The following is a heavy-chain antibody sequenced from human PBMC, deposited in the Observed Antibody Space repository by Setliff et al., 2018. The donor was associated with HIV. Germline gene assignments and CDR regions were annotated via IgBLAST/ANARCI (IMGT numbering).Heavy chain of an antibody. D-gene: IGHD1-26*01. V-gene: IGHV3-33*03. J-gene: IGHJ4*02. CDR2: IWFDGSNK. Sequence: GGSLRLSCETSGFIFSNYGFHWVRQAPGKGLEWVAVIWFDGSNKHYADFVKGRFTISRDNSRNTVSLQMDRLRVEDTAVYYCNMGHYRGSSGWGRGTLVTVSS. CDR1: GFIFSNYG. CDR3: NMGHYRGSSG.